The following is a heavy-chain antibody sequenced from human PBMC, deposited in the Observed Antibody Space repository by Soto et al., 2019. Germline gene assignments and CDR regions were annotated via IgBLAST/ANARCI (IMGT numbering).Heavy chain of an antibody. CDR3: ARGGYCTNGVCYYYYGMDV. D-gene: IGHD2-8*01. CDR1: GGSISSGGYY. CDR2: IYYSGST. V-gene: IGHV4-31*03. J-gene: IGHJ6*02. Sequence: QVQLQESGPGLVKPSQTLSLTCTVSGGSISSGGYYWSWIRQHPGKGLEWIGHIYYSGSTYYNPSLKSRVTISVDTSKNQFSLKLSSVTAADTAVYYCARGGYCTNGVCYYYYGMDVWGQGTTVTVSS.